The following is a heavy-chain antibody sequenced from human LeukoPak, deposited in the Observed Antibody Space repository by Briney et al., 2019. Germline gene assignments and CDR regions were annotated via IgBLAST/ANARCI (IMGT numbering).Heavy chain of an antibody. D-gene: IGHD6-25*01. CDR3: ARASQRLGDSDY. CDR2: ISAYNGDT. J-gene: IGHJ4*02. CDR1: GYTFTNYG. V-gene: IGHV1-18*01. Sequence: ASVKVSCKASGYTFTNYGISWMRQAPGQGLEWMGWISAYNGDTNYAQKFQGRVTMTTVTSTNTAYMELRSLRSDDTAVYYCARASQRLGDSDYWGQGTLVTVSS.